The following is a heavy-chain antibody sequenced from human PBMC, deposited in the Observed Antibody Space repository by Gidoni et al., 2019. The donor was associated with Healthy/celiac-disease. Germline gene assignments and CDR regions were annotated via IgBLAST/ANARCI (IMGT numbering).Heavy chain of an antibody. CDR3: ARSAAYIAVAGTGHYYFDY. CDR1: GFTFSSYS. D-gene: IGHD6-19*01. V-gene: IGHV3-21*01. Sequence: EVQLVESGGGLVKPGGSLRLSCAASGFTFSSYSMNWVGQAPGKGLEWVSSISSSSSYIYYADSVKGRFTISRDNAKNSLYLQMNSLRAEDTAVYYCARSAAYIAVAGTGHYYFDYWGQGTLVTVSS. J-gene: IGHJ4*02. CDR2: ISSSSSYI.